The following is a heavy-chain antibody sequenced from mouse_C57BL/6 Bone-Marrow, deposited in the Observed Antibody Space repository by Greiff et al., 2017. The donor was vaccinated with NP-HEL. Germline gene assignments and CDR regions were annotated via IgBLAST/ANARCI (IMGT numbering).Heavy chain of an antibody. V-gene: IGHV1-81*01. D-gene: IGHD1-1*01. CDR3: ARGTTVVATRDFDV. Sequence: VQLQQSGAELARPGASVKLSCKASGYTFTSYGISRVKQRTGQGLEWIGEIYPRSGNTYYNEKFKGKATLTADKSSSTAYMELRSLTSEDSAVYFCARGTTVVATRDFDVWGTGTTVTVSS. CDR2: IYPRSGNT. J-gene: IGHJ1*03. CDR1: GYTFTSYG.